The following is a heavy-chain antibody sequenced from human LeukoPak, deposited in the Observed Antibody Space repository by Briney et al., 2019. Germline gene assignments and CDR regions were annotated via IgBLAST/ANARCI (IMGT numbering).Heavy chain of an antibody. D-gene: IGHD2-15*01. CDR1: GYTFTSYY. Sequence: ASVKVSCKASGYTFTSYYMHWVRQAPGQGLEWMGIINPSGGSTSYAQKFQGRVTMTRDTFTSTVYMELSSLRSEDTAVYYCARVVKVAATWALGAFDIWGQGTMVTDSS. V-gene: IGHV1-46*01. CDR3: ARVVKVAATWALGAFDI. J-gene: IGHJ3*02. CDR2: INPSGGST.